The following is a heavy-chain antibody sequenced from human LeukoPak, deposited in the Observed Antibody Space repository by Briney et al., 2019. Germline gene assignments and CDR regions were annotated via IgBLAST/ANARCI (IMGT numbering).Heavy chain of an antibody. J-gene: IGHJ4*02. CDR3: ARGITGITATGSE. V-gene: IGHV4-61*09. D-gene: IGHD6-13*01. Sequence: SQTLSLTCTVCGGSISSGSYYWNWIRQRQPAGKGLEWIGHIQIGGSTNYNPSLKSRITISVDTSKNQFSLKLSSVTAADTAVYYCARGITGITATGSEWGQGTLVTVSS. CDR1: GGSISSGSYY. CDR2: IQIGGST.